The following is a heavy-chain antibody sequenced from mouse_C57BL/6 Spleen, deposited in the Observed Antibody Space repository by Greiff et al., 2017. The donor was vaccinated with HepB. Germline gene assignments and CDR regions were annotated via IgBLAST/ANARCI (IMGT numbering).Heavy chain of an antibody. Sequence: VQLQQPGTELVKPGASVKLSCKASGYTFTSYWMHWVKQRPGQGLEWIGNINPSNGGTNYNEKFKSKATLTVDKSSSTAYIQLSSLTSADSAVYECARYYYGSNVFDYWGQGTTLTVSS. D-gene: IGHD1-1*01. J-gene: IGHJ2*01. CDR1: GYTFTSYW. CDR3: ARYYYGSNVFDY. CDR2: INPSNGGT. V-gene: IGHV1-53*01.